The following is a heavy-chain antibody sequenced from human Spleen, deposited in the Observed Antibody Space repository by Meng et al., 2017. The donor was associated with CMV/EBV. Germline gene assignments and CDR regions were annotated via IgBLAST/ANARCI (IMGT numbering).Heavy chain of an antibody. Sequence: GGSLRLSCAASGFSFSRYNMQWVRQAPGEGLQWVASISYDGGNKYYADSVKGRFTISRDNAKNSLYLQMNRLRAEDTAVYYCSRDLRSLTSIAVGFDPWGQGTLVTVSS. CDR1: GFSFSRYN. J-gene: IGHJ5*02. CDR2: ISYDGGNK. CDR3: SRDLRSLTSIAVGFDP. V-gene: IGHV3-30*03. D-gene: IGHD6-19*01.